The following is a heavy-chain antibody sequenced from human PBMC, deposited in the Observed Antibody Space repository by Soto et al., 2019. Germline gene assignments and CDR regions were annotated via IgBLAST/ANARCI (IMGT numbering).Heavy chain of an antibody. J-gene: IGHJ4*02. D-gene: IGHD1-26*01. CDR3: ARSLWEPAFDY. V-gene: IGHV3-13*01. CDR2: IGTAGDT. CDR1: GFTFSSYD. Sequence: PGGSLRLSCAASGFTFSSYDMHWVRQATGKGLEWVSAIGTAGDTYYPGSVKGRFTISRENAKNSLYLQMNSLRAEDTAVYYCARSLWEPAFDYWGQGTLVNVSS.